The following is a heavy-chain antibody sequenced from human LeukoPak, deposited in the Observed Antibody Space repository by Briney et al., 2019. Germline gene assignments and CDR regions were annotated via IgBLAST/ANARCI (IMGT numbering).Heavy chain of an antibody. D-gene: IGHD3-10*01. Sequence: SETLSLTCIVSGGSIGNYYWSWIRHPPGKRLEYIGYIYYSGSTNYNPSLKSRVTISVDTSKNQFSLKLSSVTAADTAVYYCARIYYYGSATFDSWGQGTLVTVSS. CDR3: ARIYYYGSATFDS. J-gene: IGHJ4*02. CDR2: IYYSGST. V-gene: IGHV4-59*08. CDR1: GGSIGNYY.